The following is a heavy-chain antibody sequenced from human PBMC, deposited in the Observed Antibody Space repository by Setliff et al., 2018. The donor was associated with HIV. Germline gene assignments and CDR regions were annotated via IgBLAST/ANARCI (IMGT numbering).Heavy chain of an antibody. J-gene: IGHJ4*02. Sequence: SETLSLTCTVSGGSISSSGPGYYWGWVRQAPGGGLEWIGSVYYSGSTYYNPSLKSRVTISLDTSKNQLSLRLTSMTAADTAVYYCARAADYHDSSGYWAPPRYFDYWGQGTLVTVS. CDR1: GGSISSSGPGYY. V-gene: IGHV4-39*02. CDR3: ARAADYHDSSGYWAPPRYFDY. CDR2: VYYSGST. D-gene: IGHD3-22*01.